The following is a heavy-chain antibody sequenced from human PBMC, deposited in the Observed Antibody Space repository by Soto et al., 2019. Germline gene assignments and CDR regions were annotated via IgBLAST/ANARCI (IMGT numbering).Heavy chain of an antibody. Sequence: SETLSLTCTVSGGSISSYYWSWIRQPPGKGLEWIGYIYYSGSTNYNPSFKSRGAISVDTPKNHFSLKLSSVTAADTAVYYCARDSYGDYPDYWGQGTLVTVSS. CDR1: GGSISSYY. CDR2: IYYSGST. V-gene: IGHV4-59*01. J-gene: IGHJ4*02. CDR3: ARDSYGDYPDY. D-gene: IGHD4-17*01.